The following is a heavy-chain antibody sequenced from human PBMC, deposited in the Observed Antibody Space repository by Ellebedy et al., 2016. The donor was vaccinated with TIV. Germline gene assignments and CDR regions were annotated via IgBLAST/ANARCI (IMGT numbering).Heavy chain of an antibody. CDR2: VTHTGGT. CDR1: GDSVSSHSY. J-gene: IGHJ4*02. V-gene: IGHV4-34*01. D-gene: IGHD2-2*01. CDR3: ARSCSPSCWECLEY. Sequence: SETLSLTXSVSGDSVSSHSYWGWIRQPPGKGLEWIGEVTHTGGTNYNPSLESRVTMSLDTSENQFSLKLNSVTAADTAVYFCARSCSPSCWECLEYWGQGVLVTVSS.